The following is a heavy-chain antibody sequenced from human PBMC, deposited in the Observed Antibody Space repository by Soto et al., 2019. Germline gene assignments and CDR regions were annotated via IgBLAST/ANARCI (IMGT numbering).Heavy chain of an antibody. CDR2: IIPIFGTA. Sequence: VASVKVSCKASGGTFSSYAISWVRQAPGQGLEWMGGIIPIFGTANYAQKFQGRVTITADESTSTAYMELSSLRSEDTAVYYCARTADPYYYYGMDVWGQGTTVTVSS. D-gene: IGHD2-21*02. CDR3: ARTADPYYYYGMDV. V-gene: IGHV1-69*13. J-gene: IGHJ6*02. CDR1: GGTFSSYA.